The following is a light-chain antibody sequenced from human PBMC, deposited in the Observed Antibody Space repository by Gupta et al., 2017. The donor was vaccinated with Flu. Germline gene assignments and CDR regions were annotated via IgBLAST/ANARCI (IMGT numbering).Light chain of an antibody. V-gene: IGLV3-21*02. J-gene: IGLJ1*01. CDR1: KIGFKT. CDR2: DDF. CDR3: QGGDRRTDQRV. Sequence: GDNVTITCGGDKIGFKTVCWYQQKTGQAPLLIVYDDFGRHSGIPERFSGSNSGDTATLTISGAEAGDEADYYCQGGDRRTDQRVFGGGTKVTVL.